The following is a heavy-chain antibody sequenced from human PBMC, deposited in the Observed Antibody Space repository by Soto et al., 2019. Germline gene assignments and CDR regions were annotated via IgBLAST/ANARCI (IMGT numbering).Heavy chain of an antibody. CDR2: SNGDGSST. V-gene: IGHV3-74*01. J-gene: IGHJ4*02. CDR3: SRETLWFGESPKS. D-gene: IGHD3-10*01. Sequence: EVHLVESGGGSVQPGGSLRISCAASGFTVGSYWMDGVRQAPGKGLVWVSRSNGDGSSTTYADSVKGRFTISRDNAKNTLYLQMNSLRVDDTAVYYCSRETLWFGESPKSGGQGTLVTVSS. CDR1: GFTVGSYW.